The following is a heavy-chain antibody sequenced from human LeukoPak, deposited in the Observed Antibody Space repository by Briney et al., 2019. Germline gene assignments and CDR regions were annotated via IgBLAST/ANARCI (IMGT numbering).Heavy chain of an antibody. Sequence: GGSLRLSCAASGFTFSNYAMRWVRQAPEKGLEWVSAISGSGGSTSYADSVKGRFSISRDNSRNTVHLQMNSLRPEDTAVYYCANQRGGFWGQGTLVTVSS. CDR3: ANQRGGF. D-gene: IGHD3-10*01. J-gene: IGHJ1*01. V-gene: IGHV3-23*01. CDR2: ISGSGGST. CDR1: GFTFSNYA.